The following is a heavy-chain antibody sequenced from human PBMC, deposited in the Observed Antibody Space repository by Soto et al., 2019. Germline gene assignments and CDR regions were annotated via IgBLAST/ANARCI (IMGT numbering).Heavy chain of an antibody. CDR1: GGSISSGGYS. D-gene: IGHD3-3*01. J-gene: IGHJ6*02. Sequence: SETLSLTCAVSGGSISSGGYSWSWLRQPPGKGLEWIGYIYHSGSTYYNPSLKIRVTISVDRSKNQFSLKLSSVTAADTAVYYCARGGITIFGVGYGMDVWGQGTTVTISS. CDR3: ARGGITIFGVGYGMDV. V-gene: IGHV4-30-2*01. CDR2: IYHSGST.